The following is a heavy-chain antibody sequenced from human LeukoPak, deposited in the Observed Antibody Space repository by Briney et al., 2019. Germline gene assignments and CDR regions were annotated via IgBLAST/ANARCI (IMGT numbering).Heavy chain of an antibody. D-gene: IGHD6-25*01. J-gene: IGHJ3*02. CDR2: INSDGSRT. Sequence: GGSLRLSCAASGFTFSSYWMHWVRQAPGKGLVWVSRINSDGSRTTYADSVKGRFTISRDNAKNTLYLQMNSLRAEDTAVYYCARAGARLGAFDIWGQGTMVTVSS. CDR3: ARAGARLGAFDI. CDR1: GFTFSSYW. V-gene: IGHV3-74*01.